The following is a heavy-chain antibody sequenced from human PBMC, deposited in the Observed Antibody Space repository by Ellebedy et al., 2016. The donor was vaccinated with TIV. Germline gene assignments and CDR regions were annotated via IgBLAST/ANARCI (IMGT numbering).Heavy chain of an antibody. V-gene: IGHV4-59*02. CDR1: GGSVKSYY. CDR3: ARDFRGVDEPFDI. CDR2: VYHSGST. Sequence: MPSETLSLTCTVSGGSVKSYYWSWVRPPPGMGLEWIGYVYHSGSTNYNPSLKSRVSMSLDMSKNHFSLRLTSVTAADTAVYYCARDFRGVDEPFDIWGQGTMVTVSS. J-gene: IGHJ3*02. D-gene: IGHD3-10*01.